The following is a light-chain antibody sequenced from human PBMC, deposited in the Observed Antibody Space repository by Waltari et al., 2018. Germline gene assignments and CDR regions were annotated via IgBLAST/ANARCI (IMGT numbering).Light chain of an antibody. CDR2: GTS. Sequence: DIVLTQSPGTLSLSPGHRHTLSCRASQDVTSISLRWYMQKLGQAPRLLIYGTSSRSTRMPDRCSGSGSGTDFTLSISRPWPEDFAVYYCQQYDGEVVTFGGGTKVEI. J-gene: IGKJ4*01. V-gene: IGKV3-20*01. CDR1: QDVTSIS. CDR3: QQYDGEVVT.